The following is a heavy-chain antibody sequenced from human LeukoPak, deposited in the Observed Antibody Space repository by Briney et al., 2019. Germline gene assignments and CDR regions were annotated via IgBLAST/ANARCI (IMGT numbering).Heavy chain of an antibody. J-gene: IGHJ5*02. D-gene: IGHD5-24*01. CDR3: ARDGSVQEMATIPYET. Sequence: PGGSLRLSCAASGFTFSSYSMNWVRQAPGKGLEWISYISSSSSTIYYADSVKGRFTISRDNAKNSLYLQMNSLRAEDTAVYYCARDGSVQEMATIPYETWGQGTLVTVSS. CDR1: GFTFSSYS. CDR2: ISSSSSTI. V-gene: IGHV3-48*04.